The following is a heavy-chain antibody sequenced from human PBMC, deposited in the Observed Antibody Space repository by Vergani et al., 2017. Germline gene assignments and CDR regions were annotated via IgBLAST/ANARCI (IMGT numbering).Heavy chain of an antibody. CDR2: ISSSGSTI. Sequence: EVQLVESGGGLVQPGGSLRLSCAASGFTFSSYEMNWVRQAPGKGLEWVSYISSSGSTIYYADSVKGRFTISRDNAKNSLYLQMNSLRAEDTAVYYCARQTRDGYRVGGDCDYWGQGTLVTVSS. CDR1: GFTFSSYE. V-gene: IGHV3-48*03. J-gene: IGHJ4*02. CDR3: ARQTRDGYRVGGDCDY. D-gene: IGHD5-24*01.